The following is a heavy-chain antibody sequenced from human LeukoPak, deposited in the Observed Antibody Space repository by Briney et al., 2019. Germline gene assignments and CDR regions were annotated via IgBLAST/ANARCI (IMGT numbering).Heavy chain of an antibody. V-gene: IGHV1-2*02. CDR2: INPNSGDT. CDR1: GYTFTGYY. Sequence: ASVKVSCKASGYTFTGYYVHWVRQAPGQGLEWMGWINPNSGDTNYAQKFQGRVTMTRDTSISTAYMELSSLRSDDTAVYYCSRDFGEPTGYYMDVWGKGTTVTVSS. D-gene: IGHD3-3*01. J-gene: IGHJ6*03. CDR3: SRDFGEPTGYYMDV.